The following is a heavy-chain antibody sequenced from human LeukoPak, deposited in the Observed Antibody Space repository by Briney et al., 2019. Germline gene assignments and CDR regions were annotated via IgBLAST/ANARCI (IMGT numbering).Heavy chain of an antibody. Sequence: GGSLRLSCAASGFTFSSYSMNWVRQAPGKGLEWVSYISSSSSTIYFADSVKGRFTISRDNAKNSVYLQMNSLRAEDTAVYYCARDPTAIGAWGQGTLVTVSS. V-gene: IGHV3-48*01. D-gene: IGHD1-26*01. CDR1: GFTFSSYS. CDR2: ISSSSSTI. J-gene: IGHJ4*02. CDR3: ARDPTAIGA.